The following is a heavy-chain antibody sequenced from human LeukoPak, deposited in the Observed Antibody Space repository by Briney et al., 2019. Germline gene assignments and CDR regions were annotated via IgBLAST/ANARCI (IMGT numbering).Heavy chain of an antibody. CDR2: IYYSGST. J-gene: IGHJ4*02. CDR1: GGSISSGGYY. Sequence: PSETLSLTCTVSGGSISSGGYYWSWIRQHPGKGLEWIGYIYYSGSTYYNPSLKSRVTISVDTSKNQFSLKLSSVTAADTAVYYCARGGLYGSGSYYIWGQGTLVTVSS. V-gene: IGHV4-31*03. CDR3: ARGGLYGSGSYYI. D-gene: IGHD3-10*01.